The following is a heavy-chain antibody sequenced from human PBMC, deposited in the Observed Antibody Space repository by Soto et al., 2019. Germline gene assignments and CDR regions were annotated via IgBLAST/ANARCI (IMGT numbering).Heavy chain of an antibody. CDR3: AKDVSGDWGY. CDR1: GFTFSSYG. V-gene: IGHV3-30*18. J-gene: IGHJ4*02. D-gene: IGHD3-10*01. CDR2: ISYDGSNK. Sequence: QVQLVESGGGVVQPGRSLRLSCAASGFTFSSYGMHWVRQAPGKGLEWVAVISYDGSNKYYADSVKGRFTISRDNSKNTLYLQMNSLRAEDTAVYYGAKDVSGDWGYWGQGTLVTVSS.